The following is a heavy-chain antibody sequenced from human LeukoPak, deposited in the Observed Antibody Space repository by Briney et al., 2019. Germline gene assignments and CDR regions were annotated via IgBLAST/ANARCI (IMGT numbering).Heavy chain of an antibody. CDR3: ASPSYYYDSTRLDI. Sequence: GASVKVSCKASGYTFTSYDVNWVRQAPGQGLEWMGWMNPNSGNTGYAQKFQGRVTMTRNTSISTAYMELSSLRSEDTAVYYCASPSYYYDSTRLDIWGQGTMVTVSS. J-gene: IGHJ3*02. CDR2: MNPNSGNT. D-gene: IGHD3-22*01. CDR1: GYTFTSYD. V-gene: IGHV1-8*01.